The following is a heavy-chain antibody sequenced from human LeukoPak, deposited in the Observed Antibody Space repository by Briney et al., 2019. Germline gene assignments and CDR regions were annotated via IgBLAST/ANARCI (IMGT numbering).Heavy chain of an antibody. V-gene: IGHV3-30*02. CDR1: GFTFSSYG. CDR2: IRYDGSNK. D-gene: IGHD2-15*01. CDR3: ARRAGSYSHSYDY. J-gene: IGHJ4*02. Sequence: GGSLRLSCAASGFTFSSYGMHWVRQAPGKGLEWVAFIRYDGSNKYYADSVKGRFTISRDNSKNTLYLQMNSLRAEDTAVYYCARRAGSYSHSYDYWGQGTLVTVSS.